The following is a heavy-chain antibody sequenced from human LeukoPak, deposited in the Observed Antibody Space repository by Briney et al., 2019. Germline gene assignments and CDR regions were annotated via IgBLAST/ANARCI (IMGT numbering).Heavy chain of an antibody. D-gene: IGHD6-6*01. CDR3: ARRGPAGSSSSGMDV. CDR1: GDSVSSNSAA. CDR2: TYYRSKWYN. V-gene: IGHV6-1*01. J-gene: IGHJ6*02. Sequence: SQTLSLTSAISGDSVSSNSAAWNWIRQSPSSCLEWLGRTYYRSKWYNDYAVSVKSRITINPDTSKNQFSLELNTVTPEDTAVYYCARRGPAGSSSSGMDVWGQGTTVTVSS.